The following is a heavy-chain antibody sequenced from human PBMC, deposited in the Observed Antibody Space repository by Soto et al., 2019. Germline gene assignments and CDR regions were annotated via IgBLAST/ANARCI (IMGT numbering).Heavy chain of an antibody. V-gene: IGHV3-13*01. J-gene: IGHJ4*02. D-gene: IGHD6-6*01. Sequence: EVQLVESGGGLVQPGGSLRLSCAASGFTFSSYDMHWVRQATGKGLEWVSAIGTAGDTYYPGSVKGRFTISRENAKNSLYLQMNSLRAGDTAVYYCARAEGSSPGGPYYFDDWGQGTLVTVSS. CDR1: GFTFSSYD. CDR3: ARAEGSSPGGPYYFDD. CDR2: IGTAGDT.